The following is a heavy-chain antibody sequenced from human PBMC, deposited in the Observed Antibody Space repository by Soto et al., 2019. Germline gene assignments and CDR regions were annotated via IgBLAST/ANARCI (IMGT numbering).Heavy chain of an antibody. D-gene: IGHD2-15*01. CDR2: ISAYNGKT. J-gene: IGHJ6*03. V-gene: IGHV1-18*01. CDR3: PTALAVGYCSGGSCYRDYYYYMDV. Sequence: QVQLVQSGAEVKKPGASVKVSCKASGYTFTSYGISWVRQAPGQGLEWMGWISAYNGKTHYAQKLQGRGTMTTYTATSTAYMVLRSLRSDDTAVDYCPTALAVGYCSGGSCYRDYYYYMDVWGKGTTVTVSS. CDR1: GYTFTSYG.